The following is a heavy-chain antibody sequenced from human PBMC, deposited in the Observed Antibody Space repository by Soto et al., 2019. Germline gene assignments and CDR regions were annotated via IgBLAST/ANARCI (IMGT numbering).Heavy chain of an antibody. CDR3: ARGGLYSGYDPIDY. J-gene: IGHJ4*02. CDR1: GFTFSSYS. CDR2: ISSSSSYI. Sequence: GGSLRLSCAASGFTFSSYSMNWVRQAPGKGLEWVSSISSSSSYIYYADSVKGRFTISRDNAKNSLYLQMNSLRAEDTAVYYCARGGLYSGYDPIDYWGQGTLVTVSS. D-gene: IGHD5-12*01. V-gene: IGHV3-21*01.